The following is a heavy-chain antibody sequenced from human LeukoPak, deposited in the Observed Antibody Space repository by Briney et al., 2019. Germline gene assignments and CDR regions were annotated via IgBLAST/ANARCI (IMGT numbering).Heavy chain of an antibody. V-gene: IGHV4-38-2*02. D-gene: IGHD3-3*01. J-gene: IGHJ6*03. CDR2: IYHSGRT. CDR1: GYSISSGYY. CDR3: ARGDGITIFGVPRRGYYMDV. Sequence: KPSETLSLTCTVSGYSISSGYYWGWIRQPPGKGLEWIGSIYHSGRTFYNPSLKSRVTISVDTSKNQFSLKLSSVTAAGTAVYYCARGDGITIFGVPRRGYYMDVWGKGTTVTVSS.